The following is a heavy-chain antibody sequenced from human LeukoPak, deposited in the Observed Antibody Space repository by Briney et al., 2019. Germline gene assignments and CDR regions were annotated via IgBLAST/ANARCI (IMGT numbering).Heavy chain of an antibody. V-gene: IGHV1-46*01. CDR1: GYTFTSYY. Sequence: ASVKVSCKASGYTFTSYYMHWVRQAPGQGLEWMGIINPSGGRTSYAQKFQGRVTMTRDISTSTVYMELSSLRSEDTAVYYCASQTYYEYVSGSFALGIWGQETMVTVSS. CDR2: INPSGGRT. D-gene: IGHD3-16*01. J-gene: IGHJ3*02. CDR3: ASQTYYEYVSGSFALGI.